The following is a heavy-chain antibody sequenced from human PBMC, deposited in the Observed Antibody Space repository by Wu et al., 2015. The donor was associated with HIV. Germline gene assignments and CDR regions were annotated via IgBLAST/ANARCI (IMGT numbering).Heavy chain of an antibody. D-gene: IGHD6-19*01. CDR3: ARQRAYTSGWYIFDN. CDR1: GYTFSSYD. CDR2: MNPRTGNT. V-gene: IGHV1-8*01. J-gene: IGHJ5*02. Sequence: QVQLVQSGAEVKKPGASVKVSCKASGYTFSSYDINWVRQATGQGLEWMGWMNPRTGNTGHAQKFQGRVTMTRDTSISTANMELSSLRSEDTAVYYCARQRAYTSGWYIFDNWGQGTLVTVSS.